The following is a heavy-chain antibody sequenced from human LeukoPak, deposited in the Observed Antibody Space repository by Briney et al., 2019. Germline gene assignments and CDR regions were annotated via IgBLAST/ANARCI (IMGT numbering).Heavy chain of an antibody. CDR2: ISDIGSI. Sequence: SETLSLTCTVSGGSISSYYWSWIRQPPGKGLEWIAYISDIGSINYNPSLKSRVTISLDTSKNQFSLKLSSVTAADTAVYYCARALPYDILTGYAPYYFDYWGQGTLVTVSS. D-gene: IGHD3-9*01. J-gene: IGHJ4*02. CDR3: ARALPYDILTGYAPYYFDY. V-gene: IGHV4-59*12. CDR1: GGSISSYY.